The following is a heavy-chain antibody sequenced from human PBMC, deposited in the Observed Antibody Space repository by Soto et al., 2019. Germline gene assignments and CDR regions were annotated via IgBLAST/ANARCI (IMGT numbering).Heavy chain of an antibody. CDR2: ISYDGSNK. J-gene: IGHJ6*02. D-gene: IGHD3-10*01. CDR1: GFTFSSYA. V-gene: IGHV3-30*04. CDR3: AKDQLRGVRGVITYYYGMDV. Sequence: GGSLRLSCAASGFTFSSYAMHWVRQAPGKGLEWVAVISYDGSNKYYAESVKGRFTISRDNSKNTLYLQMNSLRAEDTAVYYCAKDQLRGVRGVITYYYGMDVWGQGTTVTVSS.